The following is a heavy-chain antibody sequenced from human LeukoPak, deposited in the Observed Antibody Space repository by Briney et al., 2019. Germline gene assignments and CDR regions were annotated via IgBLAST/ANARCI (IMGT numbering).Heavy chain of an antibody. D-gene: IGHD2-2*01. Sequence: GGSLRLSCAASGFTFSSYWMHWVRQAPGKGLVWVSRINSDGSSTSYADSVKGRFTISRDSAKNTLYLQMNSLRAEDTAVYYCAGYCSSTSCISYNYWGQGTLVTVSS. CDR3: AGYCSSTSCISYNY. CDR2: INSDGSST. CDR1: GFTFSSYW. J-gene: IGHJ4*02. V-gene: IGHV3-74*01.